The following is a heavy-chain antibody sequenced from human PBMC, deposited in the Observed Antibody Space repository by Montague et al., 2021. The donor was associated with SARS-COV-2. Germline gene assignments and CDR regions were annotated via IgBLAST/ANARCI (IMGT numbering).Heavy chain of an antibody. J-gene: IGHJ6*03. CDR3: ASSYYYGSGTYVHNYMDV. D-gene: IGHD3-10*01. V-gene: IGHV4-39*01. Sequence: SETLSLTCTVSGGSVSSSPYYWGWIRQPPGRGLEWVGSISYSGRTYFSPSLKSRLTISVDSSENQFSLRLSSVTAADTAVYYYASSYYYGSGTYVHNYMDVWGKGTTVTVSS. CDR1: GGSVSSSPYY. CDR2: ISYSGRT.